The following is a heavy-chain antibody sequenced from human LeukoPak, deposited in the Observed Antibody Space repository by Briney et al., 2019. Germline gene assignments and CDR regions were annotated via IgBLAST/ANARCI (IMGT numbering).Heavy chain of an antibody. D-gene: IGHD3-10*01. J-gene: IGHJ4*02. CDR2: ISGSGGST. CDR1: GFTFSSYG. CDR3: AKDRAFGQFLWGNDY. Sequence: GGSLRLSCAASGFTFSSYGMSWVRQAPGKGLEWVSAISGSGGSTYYADSVKGRFTISRDNSKNTLYLQMNSLRAEDTALYYCAKDRAFGQFLWGNDYWGQGTLVTVSS. V-gene: IGHV3-23*01.